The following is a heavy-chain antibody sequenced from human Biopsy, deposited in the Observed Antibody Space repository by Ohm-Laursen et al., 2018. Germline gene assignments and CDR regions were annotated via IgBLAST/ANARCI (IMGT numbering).Heavy chain of an antibody. CDR2: IIPILGTV. Sequence: SVKVSCKASGDTFTTSAISWVRQVPGQGLDWMGRIIPILGTVDYGQNFQGRVTIRADTSTTFLELTSLRYDDTAVYYCASGDIGGIGLDVWGLGTTVTVAS. CDR1: GDTFTTSA. J-gene: IGHJ6*02. D-gene: IGHD3-10*01. V-gene: IGHV1-69*04. CDR3: ASGDIGGIGLDV.